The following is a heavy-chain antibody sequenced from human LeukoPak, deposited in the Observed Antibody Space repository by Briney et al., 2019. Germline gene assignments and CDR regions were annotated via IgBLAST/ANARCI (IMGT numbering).Heavy chain of an antibody. CDR1: GGSISSSSYY. CDR2: IYYSGST. J-gene: IGHJ3*02. CDR3: ARNEGYYYDSSGYPTIDAFDI. D-gene: IGHD3-22*01. Sequence: SETLSLTCTVSGGSISSSSYYWGWIRQPPGKGLEWIGSIYYSGSTYYNPSLKSRVTISVDTSKNQFSLKLSSVTAADTAVYYCARNEGYYYDSSGYPTIDAFDIWGQGTMVTVSS. V-gene: IGHV4-39*07.